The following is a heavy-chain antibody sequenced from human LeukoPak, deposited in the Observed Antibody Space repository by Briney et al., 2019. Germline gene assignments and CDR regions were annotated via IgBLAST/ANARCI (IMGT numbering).Heavy chain of an antibody. J-gene: IGHJ5*02. CDR1: GVIVSSNY. Sequence: GGSLRLSCEVSGVIVSSNYLSWVRQPPGKGLEWVSVLYSGGSTFYADSVKGRFTISRDNAKNSLYLQMSSLRAEDTALYYCARGPPLFDPWGQGTLVTVSS. CDR2: LYSGGST. V-gene: IGHV3-66*01. CDR3: ARGPPLFDP.